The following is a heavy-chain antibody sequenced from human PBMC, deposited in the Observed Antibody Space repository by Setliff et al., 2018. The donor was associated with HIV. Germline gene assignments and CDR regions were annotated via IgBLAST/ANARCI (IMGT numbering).Heavy chain of an antibody. CDR2: INPNSGGT. Sequence: ASVKVSCKASGYTFTAYYIHWVRQAPGQGLEWMGRINPNSGGTNYAQKFRDRVTMTRDTLKSTVYMEVSSLTPDDTAVYYCTRSNFDVFNRNWFDPWGQGTLVTVSS. CDR1: GYTFTAYY. D-gene: IGHD3-10*02. CDR3: TRSNFDVFNRNWFDP. J-gene: IGHJ5*02. V-gene: IGHV1-2*06.